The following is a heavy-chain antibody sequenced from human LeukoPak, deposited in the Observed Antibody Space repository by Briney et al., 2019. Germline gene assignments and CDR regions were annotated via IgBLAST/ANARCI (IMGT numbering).Heavy chain of an antibody. Sequence: RGSLRLSCAASGFTFGSSAMSWVRQAPGKGLEWVSAISNNGGYTYYADSVQGRFTISRDNSKSTLCLQMNSLRAEDTAVYYCAKQLGYCSDGSCYFPYWGQGTLVTVSS. CDR3: AKQLGYCSDGSCYFPY. CDR1: GFTFGSSA. D-gene: IGHD2-15*01. CDR2: ISNNGGYT. J-gene: IGHJ4*02. V-gene: IGHV3-23*01.